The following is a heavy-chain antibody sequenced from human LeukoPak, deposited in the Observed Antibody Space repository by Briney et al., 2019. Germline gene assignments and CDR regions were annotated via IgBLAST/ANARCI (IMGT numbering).Heavy chain of an antibody. CDR2: IYSGGIT. V-gene: IGHV3-66*01. CDR1: GFTFSGYA. D-gene: IGHD5-18*01. J-gene: IGHJ5*01. CDR3: ARASLIQTPPAS. Sequence: GGSLRLSCAASGFTFSGYAMMWVRQAPGKGLEWVSVIYSGGITYYADSVKGRFTISRDNSRNTVYLQINSLRGEDTAIYYCARASLIQTPPASRGHGTLVTVSS.